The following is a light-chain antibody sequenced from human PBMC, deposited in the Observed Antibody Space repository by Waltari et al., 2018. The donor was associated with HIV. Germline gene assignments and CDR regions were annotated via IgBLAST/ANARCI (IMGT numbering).Light chain of an antibody. CDR2: RND. J-gene: IGLJ2*01. CDR3: ATWDDSLSGVL. Sequence: SVLTQPPSASGTPGQRVTISCSGSSSNIGSNYVFWYQQVPGTAPKLLLYRNDARPSGVPDRFSGSTSGTSASLAISGLRPEDEADYYCATWDDSLSGVLFGGGTKLTVL. V-gene: IGLV1-47*01. CDR1: SSNIGSNY.